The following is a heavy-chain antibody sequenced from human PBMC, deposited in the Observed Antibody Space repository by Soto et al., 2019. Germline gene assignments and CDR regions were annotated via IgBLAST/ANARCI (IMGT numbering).Heavy chain of an antibody. CDR3: AKGDNLGPKTGYAFDP. Sequence: SQTLSLTCAISGESVSSNTASWNWIRQSPARGREWLGRTYFRSKWYNDYAVSVKSRIIINPDTSNNQFSLQLNSVTPEDTAVYFCAKGDNLGPKTGYAFDPWGQGIMVTVSS. V-gene: IGHV6-1*01. CDR1: GESVSSNTAS. CDR2: TYFRSKWYN. D-gene: IGHD5-12*01. J-gene: IGHJ5*02.